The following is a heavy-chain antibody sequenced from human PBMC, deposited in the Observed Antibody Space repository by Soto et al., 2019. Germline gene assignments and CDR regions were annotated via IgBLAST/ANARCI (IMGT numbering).Heavy chain of an antibody. V-gene: IGHV4-39*01. CDR2: IYSGGNT. CDR3: GSGPSTTWIDN. CDR1: GGSITSHHYY. D-gene: IGHD2-2*01. J-gene: IGHJ4*02. Sequence: QLQVQESAPGQVKPSQTLSLTCTVSGGSITSHHYYWGWIRQPPGKGLEWIGSIYSGGNTYYNPSLRSRLTIFVDTAKNLISLKLSSVTAADSAIYYCGSGPSTTWIDNWGLGTQVSVSS.